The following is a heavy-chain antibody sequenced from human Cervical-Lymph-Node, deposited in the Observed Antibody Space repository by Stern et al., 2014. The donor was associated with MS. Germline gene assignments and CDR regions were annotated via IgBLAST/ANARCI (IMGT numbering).Heavy chain of an antibody. CDR1: GFTFEDYA. D-gene: IGHD3-22*01. V-gene: IGHV3-9*01. Sequence: EVQLVESGGGLVQPGRSLRLSCAASGFTFEDYAMHWVRQAPGKGLEWVSGICWNSGSIGYADSVKGRFTISRDNAKTSLHLQMNSLRPEDTALYYCARNYDSSGYYYYFGLDVWGQGTTVTVSS. J-gene: IGHJ6*02. CDR2: ICWNSGSI. CDR3: ARNYDSSGYYYYFGLDV.